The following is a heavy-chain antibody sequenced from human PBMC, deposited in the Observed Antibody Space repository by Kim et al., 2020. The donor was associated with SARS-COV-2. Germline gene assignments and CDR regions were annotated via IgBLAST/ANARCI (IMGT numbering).Heavy chain of an antibody. CDR1: GGSMSSATHY. CDR3: ARRPNCTFTICSDDAFDV. D-gene: IGHD2-2*01. V-gene: IGHV4-39*01. Sequence: SETLSLTCTVSGGSMSSATHYWGWIRQPPGRGLEWIGSVSKSGTTYYNPSLESRVTISIDTSKIQFSLSLNSLTAADTAVYYCARRPNCTFTICSDDAFDVWGQGTMVTVSS. CDR2: VSKSGTT. J-gene: IGHJ3*01.